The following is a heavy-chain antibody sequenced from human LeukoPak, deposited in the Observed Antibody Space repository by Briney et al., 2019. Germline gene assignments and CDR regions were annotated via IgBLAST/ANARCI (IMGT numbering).Heavy chain of an antibody. CDR2: IKSKADGGTT. J-gene: IGHJ4*02. CDR3: TTGYYYDSSGLGYY. D-gene: IGHD3-22*01. V-gene: IGHV3-15*01. Sequence: PGGSLRLSCAASGFNFRKAWMSWVRQAPGKGLEWVGRIKSKADGGTTDSAAPVKGRFTISRDDSKNTLYLQMNSLQTEDTAVYYCTTGYYYDSSGLGYYWGQGTLVTVSS. CDR1: GFNFRKAW.